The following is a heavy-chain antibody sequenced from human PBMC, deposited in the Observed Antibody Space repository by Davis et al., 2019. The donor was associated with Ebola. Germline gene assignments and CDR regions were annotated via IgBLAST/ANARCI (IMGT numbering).Heavy chain of an antibody. CDR3: AWIPLSGGYVDY. CDR2: FYWDDDK. J-gene: IGHJ4*02. CDR1: GFSLSTSGVG. V-gene: IGHV2-5*02. Sequence: SGPTLVKPTQTLTLTCTFSGFSLSTSGVGVGWIRQPPGKALEWLALFYWDDDKRYSPSLKSRLTITKDTSKNQVVLTMTNMDPVDTATYYCAWIPLSGGYVDYWGQGTLVTVSS. D-gene: IGHD2-8*02.